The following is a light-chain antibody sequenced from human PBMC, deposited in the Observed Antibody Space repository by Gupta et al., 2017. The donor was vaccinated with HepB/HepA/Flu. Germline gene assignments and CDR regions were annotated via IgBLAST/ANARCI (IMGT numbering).Light chain of an antibody. V-gene: IGKV1-5*03. J-gene: IGKJ1*01. Sequence: DIQMTQSPSTLSASVGDRVTITCRASQSISSWLAWYQQKPGKAPKLLIYKASSLESGVPSRFSGSGSGTEFTLTISSLQPADFATYYCQQYNSHWTFGQGTKVEIK. CDR2: KAS. CDR1: QSISSW. CDR3: QQYNSHWT.